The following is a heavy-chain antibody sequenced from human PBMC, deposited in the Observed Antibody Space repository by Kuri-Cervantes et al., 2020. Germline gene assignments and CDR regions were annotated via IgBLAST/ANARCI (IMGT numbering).Heavy chain of an antibody. V-gene: IGHV3-11*01. CDR2: ISSSGSTI. J-gene: IGHJ6*02. D-gene: IGHD3-22*01. CDR3: ARDGGRGGYYNYYYYYGMDV. CDR1: GFTFSDYY. Sequence: LSLTCAASGFTFSDYYMSWIRQAPGKGLEWVSYISSSGSTIYYADSVKGRFSISRDNAKNSLYLQMNSLRAEDTAVYYCARDGGRGGYYNYYYYYGMDVWGQGTTVTVSS.